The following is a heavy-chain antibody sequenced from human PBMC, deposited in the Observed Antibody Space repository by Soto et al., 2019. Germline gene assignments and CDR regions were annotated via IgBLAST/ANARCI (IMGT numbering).Heavy chain of an antibody. V-gene: IGHV1-69*01. CDR1: GGIFSTYA. J-gene: IGHJ4*02. Sequence: QVQLVQSGAEVKKPGSSVKVSCKASGGIFSTYAISWLRQDPGQGLEWMGGIIPIFGTPNYAQRFQGRVTITADEATSTAYRELSRLRSEDTAVDYCSRDRDDYGSGNYYNRIDFWGQVTLVTVSS. CDR3: SRDRDDYGSGNYYNRIDF. CDR2: IIPIFGTP. D-gene: IGHD3-10*01.